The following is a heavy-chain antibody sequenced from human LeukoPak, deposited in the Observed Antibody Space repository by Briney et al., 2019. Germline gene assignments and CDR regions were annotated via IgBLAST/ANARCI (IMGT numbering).Heavy chain of an antibody. CDR1: GFTFSSYS. Sequence: PGGSLRLSCAASGFTFSSYSMNWVRQAPGKGLEWVSSIGSSSSYIYYADSVKGRFTISRDNAKNSLYLQMNSLRAEDTAVYYCARGGPGYSSSWCDYWGQGTLVTVSS. CDR3: ARGGPGYSSSWCDY. V-gene: IGHV3-21*01. J-gene: IGHJ4*02. D-gene: IGHD6-13*01. CDR2: IGSSSSYI.